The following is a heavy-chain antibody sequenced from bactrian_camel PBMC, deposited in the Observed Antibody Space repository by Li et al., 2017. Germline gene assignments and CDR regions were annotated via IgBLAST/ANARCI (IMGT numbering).Heavy chain of an antibody. CDR1: GPRYSRTW. CDR3: AADVVPSQEHAWVLGENGF. Sequence: HVQLVESGGGSVQAGGSLRLSCVASGPRYSRTWLGWFRQGPGKEREGVAAIYHGGGATAYADSVKGRFTISQDNAKKTVHLQMNSLKPEDTAMYYCAADVVPSQEHAWVLGENGFWGQGTQVTVS. V-gene: IGHV3S6*01. D-gene: IGHD3*01. CDR2: IYHGGGAT. J-gene: IGHJ6*01.